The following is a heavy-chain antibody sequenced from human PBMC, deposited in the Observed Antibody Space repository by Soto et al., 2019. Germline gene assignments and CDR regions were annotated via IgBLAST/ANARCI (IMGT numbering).Heavy chain of an antibody. CDR1: GFTFSSYG. Sequence: HPGGSLRLSCAASGFTFSSYGMHWVRQAPGKGLEWVAVIWYDGSNKYYADSVKGRFTISRDNSKNTLYLQMNSLRAEDTAVYYCARDQYCSSTSCYRYYYYGMDVWGQGTTVTVSS. CDR3: ARDQYCSSTSCYRYYYYGMDV. CDR2: IWYDGSNK. D-gene: IGHD2-2*01. V-gene: IGHV3-33*01. J-gene: IGHJ6*02.